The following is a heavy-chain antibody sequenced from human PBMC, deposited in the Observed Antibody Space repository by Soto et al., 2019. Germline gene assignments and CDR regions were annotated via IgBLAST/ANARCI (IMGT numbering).Heavy chain of an antibody. Sequence: PSETLSLTCAVYGGSFSGYYWSWIRQPPGKGLEWIGEINHSGSTNYNPSLKSRVTISVDTSKNQFSLKLSSVTAADTAVYYCARGGQYCSGGSCYSFVPHYYYYYYMDVWGKGTTVTVSS. J-gene: IGHJ6*03. V-gene: IGHV4-34*01. CDR1: GGSFSGYY. D-gene: IGHD2-15*01. CDR2: INHSGST. CDR3: ARGGQYCSGGSCYSFVPHYYYYYYMDV.